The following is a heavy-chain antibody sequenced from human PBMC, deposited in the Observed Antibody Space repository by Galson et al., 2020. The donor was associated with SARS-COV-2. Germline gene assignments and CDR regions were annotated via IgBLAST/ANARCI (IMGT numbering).Heavy chain of an antibody. CDR3: ARGVGPGTLVGLYYVDL. D-gene: IGHD1-1*01. V-gene: IGHV3-53*01. J-gene: IGHJ4*02. CDR1: GFSVSSTY. CDR2: IYNGGGT. Sequence: GGSLRLSCAASGFSVSSTYMYWVRQAPGKGLEWVSAIYNGGGTSYADPVKGRFTLSRDKSNNTVYLQMNSLRVEDAAVYYCARGVGPGTLVGLYYVDLWGQGTLVTVSS.